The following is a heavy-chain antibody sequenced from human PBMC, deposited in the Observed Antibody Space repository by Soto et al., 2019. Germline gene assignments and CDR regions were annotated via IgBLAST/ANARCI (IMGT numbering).Heavy chain of an antibody. D-gene: IGHD3-3*01. CDR1: GGTFSSYA. Sequence: QVRLVQSGAEVKKPGSSVKVSCEASGGTFSSYAVTWVRQAPGQGLEWMGGIIPIVTTPNYAQKFQGRLTISQDKPTSTSSMELGSLRSEDTGGYYCATVGYTSWTRYHYFGMDVWGQGTTVIVSS. V-gene: IGHV1-69*06. J-gene: IGHJ6*02. CDR2: IIPIVTTP. CDR3: ATVGYTSWTRYHYFGMDV.